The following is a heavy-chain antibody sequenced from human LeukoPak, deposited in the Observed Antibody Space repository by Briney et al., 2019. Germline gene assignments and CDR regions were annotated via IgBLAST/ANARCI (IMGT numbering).Heavy chain of an antibody. J-gene: IGHJ4*02. CDR1: GYTFTSYG. CDR2: ISAYNGNT. Sequence: GASVKVSCKASGYTFTSYGISWVRQAPGQGLEWMGWISAYNGNTNYAQKLQGRVTMTTDTSTSTAHMELRSLGSDDTAVYYCATGLSHTALIDYWGQGTLVTVSS. D-gene: IGHD5-18*01. CDR3: ATGLSHTALIDY. V-gene: IGHV1-18*01.